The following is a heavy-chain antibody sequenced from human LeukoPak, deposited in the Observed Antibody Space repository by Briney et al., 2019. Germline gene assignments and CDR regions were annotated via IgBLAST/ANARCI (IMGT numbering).Heavy chain of an antibody. CDR3: ARELVSAAFDY. D-gene: IGHD6-13*01. CDR2: INPSGGST. Sequence: ASVKVSCKASGYTFTSYYMHWVRQAPGQGLEWMGIINPSGGSTSYAQKFQGRVTMTRDTSTSTVYMELSSLRPEDTAVYYCARELVSAAFDYWGQGTLVTVSS. J-gene: IGHJ4*02. CDR1: GYTFTSYY. V-gene: IGHV1-46*01.